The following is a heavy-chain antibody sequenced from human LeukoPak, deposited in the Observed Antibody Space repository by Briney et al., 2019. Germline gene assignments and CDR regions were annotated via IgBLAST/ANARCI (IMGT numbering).Heavy chain of an antibody. Sequence: SETLSLTCAVYGGSFSGYYWSWIRQPPGKGLEWIGEINHSGSTNYNPSLKSRVTISVDTSKNQFSLKLSSVTAADTAVYYCARGKEWELYYFDYWGQGTLVTVSS. CDR3: ARGKEWELYYFDY. D-gene: IGHD1-26*01. CDR1: GGSFSGYY. J-gene: IGHJ4*02. V-gene: IGHV4-34*01. CDR2: INHSGST.